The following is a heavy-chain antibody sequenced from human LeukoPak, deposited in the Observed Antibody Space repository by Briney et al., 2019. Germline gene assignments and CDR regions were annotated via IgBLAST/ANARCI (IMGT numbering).Heavy chain of an antibody. Sequence: KPSETLSLTCTASGGSISSSYWSWIRQPPGKGLEWIGYIFYSGNTDYNPSLKSRLTISIDTSRNQFSLKLSSVTAVDTAMYYCAGQGIAVAGAVDSWGQGTLVTVSS. CDR2: IFYSGNT. D-gene: IGHD6-19*01. CDR1: GGSISSSY. CDR3: AGQGIAVAGAVDS. V-gene: IGHV4-59*08. J-gene: IGHJ4*02.